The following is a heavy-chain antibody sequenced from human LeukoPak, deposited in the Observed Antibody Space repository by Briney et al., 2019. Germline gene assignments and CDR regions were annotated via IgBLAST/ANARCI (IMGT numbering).Heavy chain of an antibody. CDR3: ASADHYYGSGSYYFLPLRAGDFDDY. J-gene: IGHJ4*02. D-gene: IGHD3-10*01. Sequence: GGSLRLSCAASGFTFSSYAMHWVRQAPGKGLEWVAVISYDGSNKYYADSVKGRFTISRDNSNTTLYLQMNSLRAEDTAVYYCASADHYYGSGSYYFLPLRAGDFDDYWGQGTLVTVSS. CDR2: ISYDGSNK. CDR1: GFTFSSYA. V-gene: IGHV3-30*04.